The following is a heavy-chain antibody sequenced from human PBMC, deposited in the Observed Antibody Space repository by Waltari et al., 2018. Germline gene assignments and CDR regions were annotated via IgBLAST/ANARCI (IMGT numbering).Heavy chain of an antibody. Sequence: QVQLVQSGAEVKKPGASVKVSCKASGYTFTSYGISWVRQAPGQGLEWMGWRSAYNGNTNYAQKLQGRVTMTTDTATSTASMELSSLRSDDTAVYYCAILLSPLITIPVWGKGTTVTVSS. CDR3: AILLSPLITIPV. CDR2: RSAYNGNT. CDR1: GYTFTSYG. V-gene: IGHV1-18*01. J-gene: IGHJ6*04. D-gene: IGHD3-3*01.